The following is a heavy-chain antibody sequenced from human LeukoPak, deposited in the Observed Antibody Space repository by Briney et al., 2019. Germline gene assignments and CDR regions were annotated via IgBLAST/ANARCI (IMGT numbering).Heavy chain of an antibody. CDR3: AWSPLDCSGGSCYPGDWFDP. CDR1: GDSVSSNSAA. D-gene: IGHD2-15*01. V-gene: IGHV6-1*01. CDR2: TYYRSKWYN. Sequence: TLSLTCAISGDSVSSNSAAWNWIRQSPSRGLEWLGRTYYRSKWYNDYAVSVKSRITINPDTSKNQFSLQLNSVTPEDTAVYYCAWSPLDCSGGSCYPGDWFDPWGQGTLVTVSS. J-gene: IGHJ5*02.